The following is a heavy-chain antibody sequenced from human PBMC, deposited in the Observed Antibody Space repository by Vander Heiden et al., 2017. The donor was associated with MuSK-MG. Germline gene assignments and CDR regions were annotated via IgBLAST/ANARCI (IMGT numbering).Heavy chain of an antibody. CDR3: ASGGYYYGY. D-gene: IGHD3-10*01. CDR1: GFTFSNYW. Sequence: EVQLVESGGGLVQPGGSLRLSCAASGFTFSNYWMSWVRQAPGKGLEWVANIKQDGREKDYVDSVKGRFTISRDNAKNSLYLQMNSLRAEDTAVYYCASGGYYYGYWGQGTLVTVSS. J-gene: IGHJ4*02. CDR2: IKQDGREK. V-gene: IGHV3-7*03.